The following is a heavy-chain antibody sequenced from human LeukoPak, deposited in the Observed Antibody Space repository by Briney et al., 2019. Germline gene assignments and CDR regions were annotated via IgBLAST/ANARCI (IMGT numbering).Heavy chain of an antibody. CDR1: GITFSRYW. Sequence: GGSLRLSCVDSGITFSRYWMSWVRQAPGKGLEWVANIKQDGGERYYVDSVKGRFTISRDNAKNSLYLQMNSLRADDTAVYYCVKDSPPRYSGSPPAYWGQGTLVTVSS. CDR3: VKDSPPRYSGSPPAY. CDR2: IKQDGGER. V-gene: IGHV3-7*03. J-gene: IGHJ4*02. D-gene: IGHD1-26*01.